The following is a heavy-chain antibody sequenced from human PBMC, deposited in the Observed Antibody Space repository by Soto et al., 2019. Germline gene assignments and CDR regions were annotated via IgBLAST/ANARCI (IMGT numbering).Heavy chain of an antibody. D-gene: IGHD3-22*01. Sequence: EVQLLESGGGLVQPGGSLRLSCAASGFTFSSYAMSWVRQAPGKGLEWVSAISGSGGSTYYADSVKGQFTISRDNSKNTLYLQMNSLRAEDTAVYYCAKGSMIVVVPLDYWGQGTLVTVSS. CDR2: ISGSGGST. CDR3: AKGSMIVVVPLDY. CDR1: GFTFSSYA. V-gene: IGHV3-23*01. J-gene: IGHJ4*02.